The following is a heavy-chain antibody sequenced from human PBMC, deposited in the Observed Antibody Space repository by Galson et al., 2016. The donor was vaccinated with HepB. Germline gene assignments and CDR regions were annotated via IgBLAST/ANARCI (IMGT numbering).Heavy chain of an antibody. V-gene: IGHV4-39*01. D-gene: IGHD3-22*01. CDR3: ARREGVHYSDRSDLADDAFNI. Sequence: ETLSLPCTVSGGSISSGSHYWGWIRQPPGKGLEWIGSIYYSGNTHYNPSLKSRVTISVDTSKNQFSLKLNSVTAADTAVYFCARREGVHYSDRSDLADDAFNIWGQGTMVTVSS. J-gene: IGHJ3*02. CDR1: GGSISSGSHY. CDR2: IYYSGNT.